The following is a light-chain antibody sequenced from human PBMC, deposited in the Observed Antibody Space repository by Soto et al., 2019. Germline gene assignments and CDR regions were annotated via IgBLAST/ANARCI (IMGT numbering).Light chain of an antibody. CDR2: LGS. Sequence: DIVMTQSPLSLPVTPGEPASISCRSSQSLLHSNGYNYLDWYLQKPGQSPQLLIYLGSNRASGVPDRFSGSGSGTDFTLKISRVEAEDVGVYYRMQALQTPTFGQGTKVEI. CDR1: QSLLHSNGYNY. J-gene: IGKJ1*01. CDR3: MQALQTPT. V-gene: IGKV2-28*01.